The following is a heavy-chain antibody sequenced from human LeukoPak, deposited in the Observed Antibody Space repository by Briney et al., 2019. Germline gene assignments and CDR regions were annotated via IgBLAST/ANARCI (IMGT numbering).Heavy chain of an antibody. CDR2: ITSGASVI. Sequence: GGSLRLSCVASGFTFKGYHMNWVRQAPGKGLEWLSGITSGASVIYYADSVKGRFTISRDDAKNSLFLQMSGLTVDDTAVYYCARKRIADLGDETSFGGSPFDSWGQGTLVIVSS. CDR1: GFTFKGYH. D-gene: IGHD3-16*01. CDR3: ARKRIADLGDETSFGGSPFDS. V-gene: IGHV3-48*03. J-gene: IGHJ4*02.